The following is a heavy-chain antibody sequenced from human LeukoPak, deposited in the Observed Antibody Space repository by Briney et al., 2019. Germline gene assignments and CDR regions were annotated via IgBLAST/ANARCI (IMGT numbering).Heavy chain of an antibody. Sequence: GGSLRLSCAASGFTFSSYGMHWVHQAPGKGLEWVAVISYDGSNKYYADSVKGRFTISRDNSKNTLYLQMSSLRAEDTAVYYCAKERGYCSSTSCLYYYYYMDVWGKGTTVTVSS. V-gene: IGHV3-30*18. CDR3: AKERGYCSSTSCLYYYYYMDV. J-gene: IGHJ6*03. CDR1: GFTFSSYG. D-gene: IGHD2-2*01. CDR2: ISYDGSNK.